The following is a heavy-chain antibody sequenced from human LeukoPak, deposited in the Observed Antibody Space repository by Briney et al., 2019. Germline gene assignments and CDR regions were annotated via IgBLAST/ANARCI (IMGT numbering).Heavy chain of an antibody. D-gene: IGHD6-19*01. CDR1: GFTFSSYG. V-gene: IGHV3-23*01. J-gene: IGHJ4*02. CDR3: AKNQVAGTEH. Sequence: PGGSLRLSCTASGFTFSSYGMSWVRQAPGKGLEWVSVITSGSSSSTFYADSVKGRFTISRDNSKNTLYLEMDGLRADDTAIYYCAKNQVAGTEHWGQGTLVTVSS. CDR2: ITSGSSSST.